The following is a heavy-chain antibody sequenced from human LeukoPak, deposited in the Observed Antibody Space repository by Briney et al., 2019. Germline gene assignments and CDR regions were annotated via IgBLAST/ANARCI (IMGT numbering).Heavy chain of an antibody. CDR2: ISGSGGST. CDR1: GFTFSSYA. CDR3: AKDLGLRITIFGVANALVTGAFDI. Sequence: PGGSLRLSCAASGFTFSSYAMSWVRQAPGKGLEWVSAISGSGGSTYYADSVKGRFTISRDNAKNSLYLQMNSLRAEDTAVYYCAKDLGLRITIFGVANALVTGAFDIWGQGTMVTVSS. V-gene: IGHV3-23*01. J-gene: IGHJ3*02. D-gene: IGHD3-3*01.